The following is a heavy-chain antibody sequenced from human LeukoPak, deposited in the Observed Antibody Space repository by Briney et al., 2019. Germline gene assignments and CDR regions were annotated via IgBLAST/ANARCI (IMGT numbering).Heavy chain of an antibody. CDR1: GFTFSNYA. D-gene: IGHD2-15*01. CDR3: ARVRYCSGGSCYGNWYDP. V-gene: IGHV3-48*03. CDR2: ISSSGRSI. J-gene: IGHJ5*02. Sequence: GGSLRLSCAASGFTFSNYAMNWVRQAPGKGLEWVSYISSSGRSINYADSVRGRFTISRDNGKNSLYLQMNSLRAEDTAVYYCARVRYCSGGSCYGNWYDPWGQGTLVTVSS.